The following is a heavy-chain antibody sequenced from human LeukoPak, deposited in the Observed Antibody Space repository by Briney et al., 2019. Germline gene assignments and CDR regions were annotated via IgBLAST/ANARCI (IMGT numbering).Heavy chain of an antibody. V-gene: IGHV4-34*01. CDR1: GGSLSAYY. J-gene: IGHJ4*02. Sequence: SSETLSLTCAVYGGSLSAYYWSWIRQPPGKGLEWIGEVNHSGSANYNPSLKSRVTMSVDTSKNQFSLELSSVTAADTAVYYCARSPRYCSGGSCYFLHYWGQGTLVTVSS. CDR2: VNHSGSA. CDR3: ARSPRYCSGGSCYFLHY. D-gene: IGHD2-15*01.